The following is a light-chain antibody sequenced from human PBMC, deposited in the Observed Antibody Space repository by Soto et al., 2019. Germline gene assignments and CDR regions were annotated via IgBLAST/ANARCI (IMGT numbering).Light chain of an antibody. Sequence: DIVMTQSPLSLPVTPGEPASISCRSSQSLLHSNGYNYLDWYLQKPGQSQQLLIYLGSNRASGVPERVSGSGSGTDFTLKISRVEAEDVGVYYRMQALQTAVTFGGGTKVEIK. V-gene: IGKV2-28*01. CDR1: QSLLHSNGYNY. J-gene: IGKJ4*01. CDR3: MQALQTAVT. CDR2: LGS.